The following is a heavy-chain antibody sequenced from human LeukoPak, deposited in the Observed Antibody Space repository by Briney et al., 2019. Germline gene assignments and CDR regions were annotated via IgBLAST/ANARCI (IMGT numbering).Heavy chain of an antibody. CDR2: ISSSSSYI. CDR1: GFTFSSYS. CDR3: VRGPHIAATSY. Sequence: GGSLRLSCAASGFTFSSYSMNWVRQAPGKGLEWVSSISSSSSYIYYADSVKGRFAISRGNAKKSLYLQINTLRAEDTAVYYCVRGPHIAATSYWGQGTLVSVSS. V-gene: IGHV3-21*04. D-gene: IGHD6-25*01. J-gene: IGHJ4*02.